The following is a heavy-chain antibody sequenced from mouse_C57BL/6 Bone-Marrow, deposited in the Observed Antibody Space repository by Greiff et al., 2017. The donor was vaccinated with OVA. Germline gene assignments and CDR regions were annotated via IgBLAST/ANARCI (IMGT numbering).Heavy chain of an antibody. CDR1: GFNIKDYY. V-gene: IGHV14-1*01. J-gene: IGHJ4*01. D-gene: IGHD1-1*01. Sequence: VQLKESGAELVRPGASVKLSCTASGFNIKDYYMHWVKQRPEQGLEWIGRIDPEDGDTEYAPKFQGKATMTADTSSNTAYLQLSSLTSEDTAVYYCTDYGSSLYAMDYWGQGTSVTVSS. CDR3: TDYGSSLYAMDY. CDR2: IDPEDGDT.